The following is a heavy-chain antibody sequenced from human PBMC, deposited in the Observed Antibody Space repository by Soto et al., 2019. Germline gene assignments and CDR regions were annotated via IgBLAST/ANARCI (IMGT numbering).Heavy chain of an antibody. D-gene: IGHD3-10*01. CDR1: GYSIGSGYY. J-gene: IGHJ6*02. Sequence: SETLSLTCAVSGYSIGSGYYWGWIRQSPGKGLEWIGTIFHSGSTYHNPSLRSRVTISLDTSSNQFSLRLTGVTAADTAVYYCAGGLEFNGMDVWGQGTTVTVSS. CDR3: AGGLEFNGMDV. V-gene: IGHV4-38-2*01. CDR2: IFHSGST.